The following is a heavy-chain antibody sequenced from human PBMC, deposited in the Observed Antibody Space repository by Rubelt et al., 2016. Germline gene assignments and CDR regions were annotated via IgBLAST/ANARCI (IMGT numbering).Heavy chain of an antibody. CDR3: ARDFGLPSHGMARTNYYGMDV. D-gene: IGHD5-24*01. J-gene: IGHJ6*02. CDR1: GFTFSSYA. CDR2: ISSNGGST. Sequence: QMQLVESGGGVVQPGGSLRLSCSASGFTFSSYAMHWVRQAPGKGLEYVSAISSNGGSTYYADSVKGRFTISRDNAKNSLYLQMNSLRAEDTAVYYCARDFGLPSHGMARTNYYGMDVWGQGTTVTVSS. V-gene: IGHV3-64*04.